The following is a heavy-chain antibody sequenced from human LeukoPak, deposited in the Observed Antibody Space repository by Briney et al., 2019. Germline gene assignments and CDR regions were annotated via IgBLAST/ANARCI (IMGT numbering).Heavy chain of an antibody. V-gene: IGHV3-23*01. CDR1: GFTFSTYG. J-gene: IGHJ4*02. D-gene: IGHD5-12*01. CDR2: ISGSAAGT. CDR3: AKYSGYDGYYFGS. Sequence: PGGSLRLSCAPSGFTFSTYGMSWARQAPGKGLEWVSAISGSAAGTFYSDSVKGRFTISRDYSKNTLSLQMNSLRVEDTAVYYCAKYSGYDGYYFGSWGQGTLVTVSS.